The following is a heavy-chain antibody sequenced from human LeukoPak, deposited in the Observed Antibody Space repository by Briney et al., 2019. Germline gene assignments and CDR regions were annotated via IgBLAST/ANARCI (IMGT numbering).Heavy chain of an antibody. J-gene: IGHJ6*02. CDR3: ATPARRYSDHYGMDV. CDR1: GYTFTSYD. D-gene: IGHD1-1*01. V-gene: IGHV1-8*01. Sequence: ASVKVSCKASGYTFTSYDINWVRQATGQGLEWMGWMNPNSGNTGYAQKFQGRVTMTRNTSISTAYMELSSLRSEDTAVYYCATPARRYSDHYGMDVWGQGTTVTVSS. CDR2: MNPNSGNT.